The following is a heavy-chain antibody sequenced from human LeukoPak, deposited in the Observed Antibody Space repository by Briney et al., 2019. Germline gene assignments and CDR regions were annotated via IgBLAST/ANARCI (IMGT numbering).Heavy chain of an antibody. J-gene: IGHJ4*02. CDR1: GGSISSSSYY. CDR3: ARGGQPYYYDSSGYYSYFDY. CDR2: IYYSGST. Sequence: PSETLSLTCTVSGGSISSSSYYWGWIRQPPGKGLEWIGSIYYSGSTYYNPSLKSRVTISVDTSKNQFSLKLSSVTAADTAVYYCARGGQPYYYDSSGYYSYFDYWGQGTLVTVSS. V-gene: IGHV4-39*07. D-gene: IGHD3-22*01.